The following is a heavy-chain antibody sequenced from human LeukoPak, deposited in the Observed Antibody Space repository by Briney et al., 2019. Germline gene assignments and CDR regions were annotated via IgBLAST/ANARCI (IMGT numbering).Heavy chain of an antibody. CDR3: TTGRTRAFGGVIVPFDY. CDR1: GFTFRNAW. D-gene: IGHD3-16*02. Sequence: PGGSLRLSCAVSGFTFRNAWMKWVRQAPGRGREWVGRIKSKTDGGTTDYAAPVKGGFTISRDDSRNTLYLQMNSPKTEDTAVYYCTTGRTRAFGGVIVPFDYWGQGTLVTVSS. J-gene: IGHJ4*02. V-gene: IGHV3-15*07. CDR2: IKSKTDGGTT.